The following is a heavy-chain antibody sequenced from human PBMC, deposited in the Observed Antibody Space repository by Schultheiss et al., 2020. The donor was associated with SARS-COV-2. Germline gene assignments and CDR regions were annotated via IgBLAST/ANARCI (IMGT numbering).Heavy chain of an antibody. CDR3: ARVNGYSYGQYYYYGMDV. Sequence: SETLSLTCTVSGDPISSGTYYWSWIRQHPGKGLEWIGYTYYSGSTYYNPSLKRRVTISVDTSKNQFSLKLSSVTAADTAVYYCARVNGYSYGQYYYYGMDVWGQGTTVTVSS. J-gene: IGHJ6*02. CDR1: GDPISSGTYY. D-gene: IGHD5-18*01. V-gene: IGHV4-31*03. CDR2: TYYSGST.